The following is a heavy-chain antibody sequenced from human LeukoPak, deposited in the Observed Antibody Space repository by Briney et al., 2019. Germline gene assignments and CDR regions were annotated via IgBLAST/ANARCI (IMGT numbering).Heavy chain of an antibody. CDR1: GFTFSSYG. V-gene: IGHV3-33*01. J-gene: IGHJ4*02. D-gene: IGHD5-12*01. Sequence: GGSLRLSCAASGFTFSSYGMHWVRQAPGKGLEWVAVIWYDGSNKYYADSVKGRFTISRDNSKNTLYLQMNSLRAEDTAVYYCAQGIRYSGYDLGYWGQGTLVTVSS. CDR3: AQGIRYSGYDLGY. CDR2: IWYDGSNK.